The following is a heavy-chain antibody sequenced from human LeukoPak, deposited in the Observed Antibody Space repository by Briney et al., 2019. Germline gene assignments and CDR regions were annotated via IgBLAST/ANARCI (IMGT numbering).Heavy chain of an antibody. D-gene: IGHD6-6*01. V-gene: IGHV1-2*02. J-gene: IGHJ4*02. Sequence: GASVKVSCKASGYTFTGHYMNWVRLALGQGLEWMGWINPTGGTTYAQKFQDRVTMTRDTSINTAYMELSGLRSDDTAVYYCARDLGWSSSHWGQGTLVTVSS. CDR1: GYTFTGHY. CDR3: ARDLGWSSSH. CDR2: INPTGGT.